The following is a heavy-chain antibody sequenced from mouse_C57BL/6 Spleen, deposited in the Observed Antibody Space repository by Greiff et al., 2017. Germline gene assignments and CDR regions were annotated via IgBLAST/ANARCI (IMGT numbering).Heavy chain of an antibody. J-gene: IGHJ4*01. CDR1: GFTFSSYA. V-gene: IGHV5-4*01. Sequence: EVQVVESGGGLVKPGGSLKLSCAASGFTFSSYAMSWVRQTPEKRLEWVATISDGGSYTYYPDNVKGRFTISRDNAKNNLYLQMSHLKSEDTAMYYCAREESNRGHYYAMDYWGQGTSVTVSS. CDR2: ISDGGSYT. CDR3: AREESNRGHYYAMDY. D-gene: IGHD2-5*01.